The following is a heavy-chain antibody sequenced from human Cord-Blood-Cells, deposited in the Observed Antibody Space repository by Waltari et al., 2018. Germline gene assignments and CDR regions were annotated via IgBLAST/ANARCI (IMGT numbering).Heavy chain of an antibody. CDR2: INHSGST. CDR1: GGSFSGYY. D-gene: IGHD6-13*01. CDR3: ARGSSSFDY. V-gene: IGHV4-34*01. Sequence: QVQLQQWGAGLLKPSETLSLTCAVYGGSFSGYYWSWIRQPPGKGLEWSGGINHSGSTNYNPSLKSRVTISVDTSKNQFSLKLSSVTAADTAVYYCARGSSSFDYWGQGTLVTVSS. J-gene: IGHJ4*02.